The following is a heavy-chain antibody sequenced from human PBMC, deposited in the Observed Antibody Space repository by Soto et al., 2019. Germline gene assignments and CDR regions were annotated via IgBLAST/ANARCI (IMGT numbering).Heavy chain of an antibody. J-gene: IGHJ4*02. CDR1: GYTFTSYD. V-gene: IGHV1-8*01. D-gene: IGHD6-19*01. CDR2: MNPNSGNT. Sequence: QVQLVQSGAEVKKPGASVKVSCKASGYTFTSYDINWVRQATGQGLEWMGWMNPNSGNTGYAQKFQGGVPMTRNTSIRTAYMEVRSLRSEDTAVYYCARERAGRANDYWGQGTRVSVSS. CDR3: ARERAGRANDY.